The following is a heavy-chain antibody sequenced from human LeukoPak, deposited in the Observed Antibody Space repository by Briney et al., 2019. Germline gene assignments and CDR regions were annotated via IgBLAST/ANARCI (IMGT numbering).Heavy chain of an antibody. CDR3: TKTYSTNYYDWFDP. V-gene: IGHV3-30-3*02. J-gene: IGHJ5*02. D-gene: IGHD1-26*01. CDR2: ISYDGSNK. CDR1: GFIFSNYP. Sequence: GGSLRLSYAASGFIFSNYPMHWVRQAPGKGLEWVAIISYDGSNKYYTDSVKGRFTISRDSAENTLYLQMNSLRTEDTAMYYCTKTYSTNYYDWFDPWGQGTLVTVSS.